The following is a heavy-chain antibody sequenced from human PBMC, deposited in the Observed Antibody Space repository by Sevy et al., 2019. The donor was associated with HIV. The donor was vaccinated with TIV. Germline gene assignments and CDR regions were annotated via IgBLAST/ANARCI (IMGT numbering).Heavy chain of an antibody. CDR2: FYYSGST. CDR1: GDSISGYY. CDR3: ARTSPYFYYGMDV. Sequence: SETLSLTCTVSGDSISGYYWSWIRQPPGKGLEWIGYFYYSGSTNYNPSLKGQVSISVETSKNQVSLELSSVTAADTAVYFCARTSPYFYYGMDVWGQRTPVTVSS. J-gene: IGHJ6*02. D-gene: IGHD4-17*01. V-gene: IGHV4-59*01.